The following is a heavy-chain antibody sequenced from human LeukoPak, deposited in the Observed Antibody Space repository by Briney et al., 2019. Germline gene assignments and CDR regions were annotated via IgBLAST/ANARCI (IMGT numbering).Heavy chain of an antibody. Sequence: PGGSLRLSRAAPGFTFSSYAMHWVRQAPGKGLEWVAIISYDGSNKIYADSVKGRFTISRDNSKNTLYLQMNSLRAEDTAVYYCARDHHSYGSGSYDDAFDIWGQGTMVTVSS. CDR1: GFTFSSYA. J-gene: IGHJ3*02. CDR2: ISYDGSNK. D-gene: IGHD3-10*01. CDR3: ARDHHSYGSGSYDDAFDI. V-gene: IGHV3-30*04.